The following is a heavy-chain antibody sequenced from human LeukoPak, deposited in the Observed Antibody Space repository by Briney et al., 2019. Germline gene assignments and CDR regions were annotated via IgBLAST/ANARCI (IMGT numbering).Heavy chain of an antibody. Sequence: KPSETLSLTCTVSGYSISSGYYWGWIRQPPGKGLEWIGSIYHSGSTYYNPSLKSRVTISVDKSKNQFSLKLSSVTAADTAVYYCARAGTPPYYCDSSGRRGSHWFDPWGQGTLVTVSS. D-gene: IGHD3-22*01. CDR3: ARAGTPPYYCDSSGRRGSHWFDP. V-gene: IGHV4-38-2*02. CDR2: IYHSGST. CDR1: GYSISSGYY. J-gene: IGHJ5*02.